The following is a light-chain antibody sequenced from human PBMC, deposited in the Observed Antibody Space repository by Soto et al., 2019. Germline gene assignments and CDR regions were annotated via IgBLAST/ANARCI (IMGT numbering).Light chain of an antibody. CDR3: QQYGSSGT. CDR1: QNVANY. Sequence: EIVMTQSPATLSVSPGERATLSCRASQNVANYLDWYQQKPGQAPRLLIYESSNRATGIAARFSGSGSGTDFTLTISRLEPEDFAVYYCQQYGSSGTFGQGTKVDIK. CDR2: ESS. J-gene: IGKJ1*01. V-gene: IGKV3-20*01.